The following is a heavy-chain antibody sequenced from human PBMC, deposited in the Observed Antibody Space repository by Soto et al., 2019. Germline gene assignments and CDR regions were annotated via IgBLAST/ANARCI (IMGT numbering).Heavy chain of an antibody. CDR3: ARDRFVVGAKAYFDY. D-gene: IGHD1-26*01. CDR1: GYSLSSYG. CDR2: ISTYNGNT. J-gene: IGHJ4*02. Sequence: QVHLVQSGGEVKKPGASVKVSCKASGYSLSSYGVNWVRQAPGQGLEWMGWISTYNGNTNYAQQLQGRVTLTTDTSTNTAYMELRSLRSDDTAVYYCARDRFVVGAKAYFDYWGQGTLVTVSS. V-gene: IGHV1-18*01.